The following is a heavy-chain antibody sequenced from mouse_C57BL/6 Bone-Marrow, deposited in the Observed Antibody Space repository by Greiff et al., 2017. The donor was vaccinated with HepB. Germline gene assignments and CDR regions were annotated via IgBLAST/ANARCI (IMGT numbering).Heavy chain of an antibody. CDR3: ARCYGSSPTSWFAY. V-gene: IGHV5-4*03. J-gene: IGHJ3*01. CDR1: GFTFSSYA. Sequence: EVKVEESGGGLVKPGGSLKLSCAASGFTFSSYAMSWVRQTPEKRLEWVATISDGGSYTYYPDNVKGRFTISRDNAKNNLYLQMSHLKSEDTAMYYCARCYGSSPTSWFAYWGQGTLVTVSA. CDR2: ISDGGSYT. D-gene: IGHD1-1*01.